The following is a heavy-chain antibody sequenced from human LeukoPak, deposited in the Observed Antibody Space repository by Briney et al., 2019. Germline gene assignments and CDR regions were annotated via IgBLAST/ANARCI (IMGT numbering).Heavy chain of an antibody. CDR1: GGSFSGYY. CDR2: IYYSGST. J-gene: IGHJ6*02. D-gene: IGHD3-9*01. CDR3: ARAQLRYFDWTYGMDV. Sequence: PSETLSLTCAVYGGSFSGYYWSWIRQPPGKGLEWIGYIYYSGSTYYNPSLKSRVTISVDTSKNQFSLKLSSVTAADTAVYYCARAQLRYFDWTYGMDVWGQGTTVTVSS. V-gene: IGHV4-34*09.